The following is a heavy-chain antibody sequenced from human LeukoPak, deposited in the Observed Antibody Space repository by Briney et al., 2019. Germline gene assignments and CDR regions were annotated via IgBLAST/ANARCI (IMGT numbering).Heavy chain of an antibody. D-gene: IGHD3-9*01. J-gene: IGHJ4*02. CDR2: ISWNSGSI. CDR3: AKDLYDILTGVDY. V-gene: IGHV3-9*01. CDR1: GLTFSSYA. Sequence: GGSLRLSCAASGLTFSSYAMNWVRQAPGKGLEWVSGISWNSGSIGYADSVKGRFTISRDNAKNSLYLQMNSLRAEDTALYYCAKDLYDILTGVDYWGQGTLVTVSS.